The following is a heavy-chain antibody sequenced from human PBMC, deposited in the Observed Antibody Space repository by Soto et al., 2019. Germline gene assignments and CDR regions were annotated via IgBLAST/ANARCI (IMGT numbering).Heavy chain of an antibody. Sequence: SDTLALTCAVYGGSFSGYYWPWIRQPPGNGLEWIGEINHSGSTNYNPSLKSRVTISVDTSKNQFSLKLSSVTAADTAVYYCARGGRTIFGVVIRYYYYGMDVWGQGTTVT. CDR1: GGSFSGYY. D-gene: IGHD3-3*01. J-gene: IGHJ6*02. CDR2: INHSGST. V-gene: IGHV4-34*01. CDR3: ARGGRTIFGVVIRYYYYGMDV.